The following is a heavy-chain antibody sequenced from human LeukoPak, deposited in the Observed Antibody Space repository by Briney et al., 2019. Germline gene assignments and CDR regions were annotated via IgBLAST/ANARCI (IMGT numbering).Heavy chain of an antibody. V-gene: IGHV3-11*01. Sequence: PGGSLRLSCAASGFTFSDYYMSWIRQAPGKGLEWVSYISSSGSTIYYADSVKGRFTISRDNAKNSLYLQMNSLRAEDTAVYYCASWVDRWLQILSDHYWGQGTLVTVSS. CDR1: GFTFSDYY. D-gene: IGHD5-24*01. CDR3: ASWVDRWLQILSDHY. J-gene: IGHJ4*02. CDR2: ISSSGSTI.